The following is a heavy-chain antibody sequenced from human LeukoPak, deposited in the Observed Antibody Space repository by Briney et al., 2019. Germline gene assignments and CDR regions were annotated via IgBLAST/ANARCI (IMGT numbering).Heavy chain of an antibody. CDR3: ANAGRDSSSTISCGMDV. J-gene: IGHJ6*02. CDR2: MWFDGSNK. D-gene: IGHD6-13*01. Sequence: GRSLRLSCAASGFIFSGYGMHWVRQAPGKGLEWVAVMWFDGSNKYYADSVKGRFTISGDNSKHMLYLQMNSLRAEDTAVYYCANAGRDSSSTISCGMDVWGQGTTVTVSS. V-gene: IGHV3-33*06. CDR1: GFIFSGYG.